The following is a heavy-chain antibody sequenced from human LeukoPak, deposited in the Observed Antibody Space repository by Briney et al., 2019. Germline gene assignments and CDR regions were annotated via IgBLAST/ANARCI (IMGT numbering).Heavy chain of an antibody. CDR3: AREAKLMTTVYYFDY. CDR1: GFTFSRNW. V-gene: IGHV3-7*04. J-gene: IGHJ4*02. Sequence: GGSLRLSCAASGFTFSRNWMSWVRQAPGNRLEWVANIKQDGSEQYYVDSVKGRFTISRDNAKNSLYLQMNSLRAEDTAVYYCAREAKLMTTVYYFDYWGQGTLVTVSS. CDR2: IKQDGSEQ. D-gene: IGHD4-11*01.